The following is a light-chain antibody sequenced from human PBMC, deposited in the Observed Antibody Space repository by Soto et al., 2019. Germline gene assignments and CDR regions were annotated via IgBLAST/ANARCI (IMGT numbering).Light chain of an antibody. Sequence: QSVLTQPPSVSGAPGQRVTISCTGSSSNIGAGYDVPWYQQLPGTTPKLLIYGNNNRPSGVPDRFSGSKSGTSASLAITGLKAEDEADYYCKSYDGSLSYVFGTGTKVTVL. CDR3: KSYDGSLSYV. J-gene: IGLJ1*01. V-gene: IGLV1-40*01. CDR2: GNN. CDR1: SSNIGAGYD.